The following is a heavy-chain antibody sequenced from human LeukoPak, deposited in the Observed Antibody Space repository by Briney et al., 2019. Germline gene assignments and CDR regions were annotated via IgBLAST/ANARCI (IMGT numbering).Heavy chain of an antibody. CDR2: TYYRSKWYN. CDR3: ARSLLGAVAGTIAYFDF. D-gene: IGHD6-19*01. V-gene: IGHV6-1*01. CDR1: GDSVSSNSAA. J-gene: IGHJ4*02. Sequence: SQTLSLTCAISGDSVSSNSAAWNWIRQSPSRGLEWLGRTYYRSKWYNDYAVSVKSRITINPDTSKNQFSLQLNSVTPEDTAVYYCARSLLGAVAGTIAYFDFWGQGTLVTVSS.